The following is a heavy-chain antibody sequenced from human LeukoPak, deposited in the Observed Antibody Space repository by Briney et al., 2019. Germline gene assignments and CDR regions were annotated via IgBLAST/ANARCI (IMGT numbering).Heavy chain of an antibody. CDR3: ARRYEGSSWYADYYFDY. D-gene: IGHD6-13*01. CDR1: GGSISSYY. CDR2: IYYSGST. V-gene: IGHV4-59*08. Sequence: SETLSLTCTVSGGSISSYYWSWIRQPPGKGLEGIRYIYYSGSTNYNPSLKSRVTISVDTSKNQFSLKLSSVTAADTAVYYCARRYEGSSWYADYYFDYWGQGTLVTVSS. J-gene: IGHJ4*02.